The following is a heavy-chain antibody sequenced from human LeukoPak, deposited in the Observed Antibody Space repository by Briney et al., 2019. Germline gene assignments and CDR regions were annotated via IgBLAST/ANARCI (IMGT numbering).Heavy chain of an antibody. V-gene: IGHV3-23*01. D-gene: IGHD4-23*01. CDR1: GFTFSSYA. CDR2: ISGSGNNT. J-gene: IGHJ4*02. Sequence: GGSLRLSCAASGFTFSSYAMSWVRQAPGKGLDWVSAISGSGNNTYYADSVKGRFTISRDNSKNTLYLQMNSLRAEDTAVYYCAKDQYGGNPQYYFDYWGQGTLVTVSS. CDR3: AKDQYGGNPQYYFDY.